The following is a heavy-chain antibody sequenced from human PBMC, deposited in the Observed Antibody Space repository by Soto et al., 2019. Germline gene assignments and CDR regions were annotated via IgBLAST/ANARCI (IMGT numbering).Heavy chain of an antibody. CDR3: ARVACSGGSCYLGIFDY. J-gene: IGHJ4*02. D-gene: IGHD2-15*01. Sequence: QVQLVQSGAEVKKPGSSVKVSCKASGGTFSSYAISWVRQAPGQGLEWMGGIIPIFGTANYAQKFQGRVTMTRDTSTSTVYMELSSLRSEDTAVYYCARVACSGGSCYLGIFDYWGQGTLVTVSS. CDR2: IIPIFGTA. V-gene: IGHV1-69*06. CDR1: GGTFSSYA.